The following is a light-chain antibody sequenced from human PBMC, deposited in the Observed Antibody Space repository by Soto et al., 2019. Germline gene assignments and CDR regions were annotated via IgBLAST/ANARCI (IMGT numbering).Light chain of an antibody. Sequence: EIVMTQSPATLSVSPGERATLSCRASQSVSSNLAWYQQKPGRAPRLLIYGASTRATGIPARFSGSGSGTDFTLTISSLQPEDFATYFCQQSYSTPPWTFGQGTKVDI. CDR1: QSVSSN. V-gene: IGKV3-15*01. CDR2: GAS. J-gene: IGKJ1*01. CDR3: QQSYSTPPWT.